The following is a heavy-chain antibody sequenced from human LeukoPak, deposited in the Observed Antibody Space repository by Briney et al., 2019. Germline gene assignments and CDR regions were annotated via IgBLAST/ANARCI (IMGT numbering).Heavy chain of an antibody. J-gene: IGHJ6*02. CDR1: GFTFSSYG. D-gene: IGHD2-2*01. Sequence: GRSLRLSCAASGFTFSSYGMHWVRQAPGKGQEWVAVIWYDGSNKYYADSVKGRFTISRDNSKNTLYLQMNSLRAEDTAVYYCARAYCSSTSCYGHYYYYGMDVWGQGTTVTVSS. CDR2: IWYDGSNK. V-gene: IGHV3-33*01. CDR3: ARAYCSSTSCYGHYYYYGMDV.